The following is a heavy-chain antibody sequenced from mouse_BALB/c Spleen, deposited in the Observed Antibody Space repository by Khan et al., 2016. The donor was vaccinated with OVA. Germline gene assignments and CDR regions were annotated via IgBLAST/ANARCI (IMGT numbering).Heavy chain of an antibody. CDR2: ISGESSTT. CDR1: GFTFSSYG. D-gene: IGHD1-1*01. J-gene: IGHJ2*01. CDR3: ATSYYYGYYFDY. V-gene: IGHV5-17*02. Sequence: EVKLLESGGGLVQPGGSRKLSCAASGFTFSSYGMHWVRQAPEKGLEWVAYISGESSTTYYADTVKGRFTISRDNPKNTLFLQMNRLRSEDTAMYYYATSYYYGYYFDYWGPGTTLTVSS.